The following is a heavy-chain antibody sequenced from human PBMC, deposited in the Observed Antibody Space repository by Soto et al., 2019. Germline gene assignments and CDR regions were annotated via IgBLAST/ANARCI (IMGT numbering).Heavy chain of an antibody. J-gene: IGHJ4*02. CDR3: ARVRTGTNSEYYFDY. Sequence: PSETLSLTCAVYGGSFSGYYWSWIRQPPGKGLEWIGEINHSGSTNYNPSLKSRVTISVDTSKNQFSLKLSSVTAADTAVYYCARVRTGTNSEYYFDYWGQGTLVTVSS. V-gene: IGHV4-34*01. CDR1: GGSFSGYY. CDR2: INHSGST. D-gene: IGHD1-1*01.